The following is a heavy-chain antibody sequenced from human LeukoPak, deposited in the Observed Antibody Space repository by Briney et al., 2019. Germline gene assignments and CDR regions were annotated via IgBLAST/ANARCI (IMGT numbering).Heavy chain of an antibody. CDR2: IITIFGTA. CDR3: ARCPFRMPQGGLSNYIWFDP. Sequence: EASVTVSCKASGGTFSSYAFSWVRQPPGQGLEWMGGIITIFGTANYAQKFQGRVTITTDESTSTAYMELSSLRSEDTAVYYCARCPFRMPQGGLSNYIWFDPWGQGTLVTVSS. V-gene: IGHV1-69*05. CDR1: GGTFSSYA. D-gene: IGHD4-11*01. J-gene: IGHJ5*02.